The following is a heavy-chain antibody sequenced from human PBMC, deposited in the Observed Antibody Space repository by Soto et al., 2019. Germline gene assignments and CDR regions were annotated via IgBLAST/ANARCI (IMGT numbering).Heavy chain of an antibody. CDR2: ISYDGSNE. J-gene: IGHJ4*02. V-gene: IGHV3-30*18. D-gene: IGHD3-22*01. CDR3: AKDTYYHDSTGYYVFDY. CDR1: GFIFSGYG. Sequence: QVQLVESGGGVVQPGRSLRLSCAASGFIFSGYGIHWVRQAPGKGLEWVAVISYDGSNEHYADSVKGRFTISRDNSKNXXYLQMSSLRAEDTAVYYCAKDTYYHDSTGYYVFDYWGQGTLVTVSS.